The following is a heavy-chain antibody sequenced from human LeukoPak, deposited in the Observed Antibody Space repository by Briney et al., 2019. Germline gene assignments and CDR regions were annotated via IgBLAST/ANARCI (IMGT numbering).Heavy chain of an antibody. CDR2: IYTSGST. V-gene: IGHV4-61*02. CDR3: AAARSGSAY. J-gene: IGHJ4*02. Sequence: SETLSLTCTVSGGSISSGSYYWSWIRQPAGKGLEWIGRIYTSGSTNYNPSLKSRVTISVDTSKNQFSLKLSSVTAADTAVYYCAAARSGSAYWGQGTLVTVSS. CDR1: GGSISSGSYY. D-gene: IGHD3-22*01.